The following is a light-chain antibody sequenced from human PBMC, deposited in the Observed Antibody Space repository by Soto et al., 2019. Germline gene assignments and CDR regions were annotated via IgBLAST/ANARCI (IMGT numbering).Light chain of an antibody. Sequence: IQLTQSPSSLSASVGDRVTISCRARQGIANFLAWYQQKPGKAPKLLIYGASTLQSGVPSRFSGSGSGTDFTLTISSLQPEESATYYCLQLNSFPISFGRGTKVDIK. J-gene: IGKJ3*01. CDR1: QGIANF. CDR3: LQLNSFPIS. CDR2: GAS. V-gene: IGKV1-9*01.